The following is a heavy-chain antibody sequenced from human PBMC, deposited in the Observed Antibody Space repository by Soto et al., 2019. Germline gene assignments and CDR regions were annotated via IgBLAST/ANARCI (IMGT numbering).Heavy chain of an antibody. CDR2: ITWNGGNS. Sequence: GGSLRLSCAASGFRFDDYNMHWIRQAPGKGLEWVSLITWNGGNSYYADSVKGRFTISRDGTTKSLSLQMTSLKRGDTGLYFCARETLSYGSALDVWGQGTTVTVS. CDR1: GFRFDDYN. V-gene: IGHV3-43*01. CDR3: ARETLSYGSALDV. J-gene: IGHJ6*02. D-gene: IGHD3-16*01.